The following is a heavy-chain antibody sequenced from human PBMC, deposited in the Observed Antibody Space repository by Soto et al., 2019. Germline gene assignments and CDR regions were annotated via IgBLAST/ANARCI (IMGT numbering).Heavy chain of an antibody. D-gene: IGHD3-22*01. CDR2: ISSSSRYI. V-gene: IGHV3-21*01. CDR3: ARDLGYYDSSGRRSAFDI. Sequence: EVQLVEAGGGLVKPGGSLRLSCAASGFTFSSYSMNWVRQAPGKGLEWVSSISSSSRYIYSADSVKGRFTSSRDNAKNSLYLQMNSLRAEDTAVYYCARDLGYYDSSGRRSAFDIWGQGTMVTVSS. J-gene: IGHJ3*02. CDR1: GFTFSSYS.